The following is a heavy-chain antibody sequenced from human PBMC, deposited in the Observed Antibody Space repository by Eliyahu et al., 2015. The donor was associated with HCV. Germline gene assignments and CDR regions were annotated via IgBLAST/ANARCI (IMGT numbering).Heavy chain of an antibody. CDR3: ARITCSSGSCSIDY. CDR1: GYSISSGNW. CDR2: IYHSGST. V-gene: IGHV4-28*01. D-gene: IGHD2-15*01. J-gene: IGHJ4*02. Sequence: QVQLQESGPGLVKPSDTLSLTCAVSGYSISSGNWWGWIRQPPGKGLEWIGFIYHSGSTYYNPSLKSRLTMSVDTSKNQFSLKLNSVTAVDTAVYYCARITCSSGSCSIDYWGQGSLVTVSS.